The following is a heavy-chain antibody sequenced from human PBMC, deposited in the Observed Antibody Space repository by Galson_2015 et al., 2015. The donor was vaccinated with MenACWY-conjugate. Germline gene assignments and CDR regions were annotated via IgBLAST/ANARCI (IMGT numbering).Heavy chain of an antibody. CDR1: GFTVSSNY. J-gene: IGHJ4*02. D-gene: IGHD6-19*01. V-gene: IGHV4-39*07. CDR3: ARGKQWLVSGIDY. CDR2: IYYSGST. Sequence: LRLSCAASGFTVSSNYMGWIRQPPGKGLEWIGSIYYSGSTYYNPSLKSRVTISVDTSKNQFSLKLSSVTAADTAVYYCARGKQWLVSGIDYWGQGTLVTVSS.